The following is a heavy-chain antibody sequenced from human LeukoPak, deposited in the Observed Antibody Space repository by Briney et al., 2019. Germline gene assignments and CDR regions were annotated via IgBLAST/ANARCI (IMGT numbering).Heavy chain of an antibody. D-gene: IGHD6-19*01. J-gene: IGHJ4*02. V-gene: IGHV5-51*01. CDR2: MYPGDSDT. CDR1: GYSFTNYW. Sequence: GESLKISCKCSGYSFTNYWIGWVRQMPGKGLEWMGIMYPGDSDTRYSPSFQGQVTISADKSISTAYLQWSSLEASDTAMYYCARHPSYTSGWPLDYWGQGTLVTVSS. CDR3: ARHPSYTSGWPLDY.